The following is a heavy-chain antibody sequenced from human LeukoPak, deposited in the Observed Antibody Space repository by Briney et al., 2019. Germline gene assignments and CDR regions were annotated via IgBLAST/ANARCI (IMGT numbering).Heavy chain of an antibody. Sequence: SVKVSCKASGYTFTGYYMHWVRQAPGQGLEWMGGIIPIFGTANYAQKFQGRVTITADKSTSTAYMELSSLRSEDTAVYYCARLAYCGGDCYFVRAGEHDYWGQGTLVTVSS. V-gene: IGHV1-69*06. CDR2: IIPIFGTA. CDR3: ARLAYCGGDCYFVRAGEHDY. J-gene: IGHJ4*02. CDR1: GYTFTGYY. D-gene: IGHD2-21*02.